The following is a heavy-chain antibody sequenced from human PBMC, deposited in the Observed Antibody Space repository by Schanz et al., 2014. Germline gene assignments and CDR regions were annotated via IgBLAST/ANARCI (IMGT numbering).Heavy chain of an antibody. CDR2: IIPSLDVA. D-gene: IGHD3-10*01. CDR1: GYTFTRSG. V-gene: IGHV1-69*04. Sequence: QVQLVQSGGEVKTPGASVKVSCKASGYTFTRSGISWVRQAPGQGLEWMGRIIPSLDVANYAQRFQGRLTVSADKSMSTAYMELSGLQSEDTALYFCASLLNYGSNTDLWGQGTLVTVSS. J-gene: IGHJ4*02. CDR3: ASLLNYGSNTDL.